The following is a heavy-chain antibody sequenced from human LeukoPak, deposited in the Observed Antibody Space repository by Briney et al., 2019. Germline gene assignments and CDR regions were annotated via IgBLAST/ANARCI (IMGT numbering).Heavy chain of an antibody. D-gene: IGHD2-2*03. CDR3: ARDPPGYCSSTSCRRGAFDI. J-gene: IGHJ3*02. CDR2: IYYSGST. V-gene: IGHV4-59*12. CDR1: GGSISSYY. Sequence: SETLSLTCTVSGGSISSYYWSWIRQPPGKGLEWIGYIYYSGSTNYNPSLKSRVTISVDTSKNQFSLKLSSVTAADTAVYYCARDPPGYCSSTSCRRGAFDIWGQGTMVTVSS.